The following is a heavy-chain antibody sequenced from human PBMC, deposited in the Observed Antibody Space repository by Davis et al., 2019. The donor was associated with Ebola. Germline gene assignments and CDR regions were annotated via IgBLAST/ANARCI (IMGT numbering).Heavy chain of an antibody. Sequence: ESPMTPCAAPGFSFSSYPISPLRQAPVKWLERVANIKQDGSNKYYADSVKGRFTISRDSPKNTLYLQMNSLRAEDTAVYYCAKGSGAYCNGDCSSRIFDSWGQGTLVTVAS. CDR2: IKQDGSNK. J-gene: IGHJ4*02. CDR3: AKGSGAYCNGDCSSRIFDS. CDR1: GFSFSSYP. V-gene: IGHV3-7*03. D-gene: IGHD2-21*02.